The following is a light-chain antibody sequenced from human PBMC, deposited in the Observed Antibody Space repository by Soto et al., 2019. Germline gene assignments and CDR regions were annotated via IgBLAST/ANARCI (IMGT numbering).Light chain of an antibody. CDR1: QSVSTNF. Sequence: EIVLTQSPGTLSLSPGEGATLSCRASQSVSTNFFAWYQQKPGQAPRLLIYGASTRATGIPDRFSGSGSGTDFTLTISRLELEDFAGYYCQQYGRTSWTFGQGTKVEIK. V-gene: IGKV3-20*01. CDR3: QQYGRTSWT. J-gene: IGKJ1*01. CDR2: GAS.